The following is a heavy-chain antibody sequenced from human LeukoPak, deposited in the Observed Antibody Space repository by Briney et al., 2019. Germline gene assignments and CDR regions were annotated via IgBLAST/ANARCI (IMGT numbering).Heavy chain of an antibody. Sequence: PSATLSLTCTVSGGSISSYYWSWIRQPPGKGLEWIGYIHYSGSTNNKPSLKSRVTISVDTSKNQFSLKLSSVTAADTAVYYCARSGGQLWGPEVWDVWGQGTTVTVSS. J-gene: IGHJ6*02. V-gene: IGHV4-59*08. CDR1: GGSISSYY. D-gene: IGHD5-18*01. CDR2: IHYSGST. CDR3: ARSGGQLWGPEVWDV.